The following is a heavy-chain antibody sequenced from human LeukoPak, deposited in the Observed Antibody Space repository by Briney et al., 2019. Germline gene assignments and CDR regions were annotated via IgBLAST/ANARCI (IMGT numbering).Heavy chain of an antibody. V-gene: IGHV3-43*01. Sequence: PGGSLRLSCAASGFTFDDYTMHWVRQAPGKGLEWVSLISWDGGSTYYADSVKGRFTISRDNSKNSLYLQMNSLRAEDTALYHCARDQPVLEGWSVYFQSYYYYMDVWGKGTTVTVSS. D-gene: IGHD5/OR15-5a*01. J-gene: IGHJ6*03. CDR2: ISWDGGST. CDR3: ARDQPVLEGWSVYFQSYYYYMDV. CDR1: GFTFDDYT.